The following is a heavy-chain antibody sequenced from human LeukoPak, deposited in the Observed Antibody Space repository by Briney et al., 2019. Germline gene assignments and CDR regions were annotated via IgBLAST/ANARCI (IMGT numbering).Heavy chain of an antibody. J-gene: IGHJ5*02. Sequence: SETLSLTCTVSGASISTSNRFWGWIRQSPGKRLEWIMTFYYTGGTYYNPSLESRVTISVDTSENQFSLQLTSVTAADTAVYYCATLACKDGRVNWFDPWGQGTLVTVSS. CDR1: GASISTSNRF. CDR3: ATLACKDGRVNWFDP. V-gene: IGHV4-39*01. D-gene: IGHD5-24*01. CDR2: FYYTGGT.